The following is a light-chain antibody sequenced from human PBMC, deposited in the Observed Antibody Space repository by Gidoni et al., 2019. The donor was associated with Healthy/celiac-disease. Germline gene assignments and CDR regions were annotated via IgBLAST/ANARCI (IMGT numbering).Light chain of an antibody. CDR2: GAS. V-gene: IGKV3-20*01. CDR3: QQYGNSPPFT. CDR1: QSLSSSY. Sequence: DIALTQSPGTLSVSPGERATLSCRASQSLSSSYLAWYQQKPGQAPRLLIYGASSRATGIPDRFSGSGSGTDFTLTISRLEPEDFAVYYCQQYGNSPPFTFGPGTKVDIK. J-gene: IGKJ3*01.